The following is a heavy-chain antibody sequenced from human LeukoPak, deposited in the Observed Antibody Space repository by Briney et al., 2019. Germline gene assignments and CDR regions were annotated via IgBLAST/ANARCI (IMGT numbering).Heavy chain of an antibody. CDR3: ATSINYNDYAFDS. J-gene: IGHJ4*02. Sequence: ASVKVSCKVSGNTLSDFSIHWVRQAPGKGLEWMEGFDPEDGQTVYAETFQDRVTMTEDSSTGTAYMDLHTLRSEDTAIYYCATSINYNDYAFDSWGQGTLVTVSS. CDR2: FDPEDGQT. D-gene: IGHD4-17*01. V-gene: IGHV1-24*01. CDR1: GNTLSDFS.